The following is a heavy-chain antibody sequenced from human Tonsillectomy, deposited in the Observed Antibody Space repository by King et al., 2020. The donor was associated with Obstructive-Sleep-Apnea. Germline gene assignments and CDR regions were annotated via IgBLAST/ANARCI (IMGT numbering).Heavy chain of an antibody. CDR2: IYTSGSA. J-gene: IGHJ6*02. CDR3: ARVGETIYYFYGMDV. D-gene: IGHD1-7*01. V-gene: IGHV4-4*07. CDR1: GASVNSFY. Sequence: LQLQESGPGVVETSETLSLTCTVSGASVNSFYWSWIRQPAGEGLEWIGRIYTSGSADYNPSLKSRVTMSVDTSRNQFSLKLTSVTAADTAVYYCARVGETIYYFYGMDVWGQGTTVTVSS.